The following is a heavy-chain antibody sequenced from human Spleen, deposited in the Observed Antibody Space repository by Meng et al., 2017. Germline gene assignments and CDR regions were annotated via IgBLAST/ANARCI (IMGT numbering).Heavy chain of an antibody. CDR2: INAGNGNT. J-gene: IGHJ4*02. Sequence: QVKLVQSGAAVNKPGASVKVSCKASGYTFTSFVIHWVRQAPGQRLEWMGWINAGNGNTRYSQMFQGRVTLTRDTSASTAYMELSSLRSTAVYYCARVDVTGPRDYWGQGTLVTVSS. V-gene: IGHV1-3*01. CDR3: ARVDVTGPRDY. D-gene: IGHD3-9*01. CDR1: GYTFTSFV.